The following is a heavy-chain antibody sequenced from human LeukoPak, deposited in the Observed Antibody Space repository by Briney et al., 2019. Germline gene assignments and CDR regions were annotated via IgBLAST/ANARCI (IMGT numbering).Heavy chain of an antibody. CDR2: ISAYNGNT. CDR3: ARGLRDYYDSSGYLGDY. V-gene: IGHV1-18*01. D-gene: IGHD3-22*01. J-gene: IGHJ4*02. Sequence: ASVKVSCKASGYTFTSYGISWVRQAPGQGLEWMGWISAYNGNTNYAQKLQGRVTMTRDTSTSTAYMELRSLRSDDTAVYYCARGLRDYYDSSGYLGDYWGQGTLVTVSS. CDR1: GYTFTSYG.